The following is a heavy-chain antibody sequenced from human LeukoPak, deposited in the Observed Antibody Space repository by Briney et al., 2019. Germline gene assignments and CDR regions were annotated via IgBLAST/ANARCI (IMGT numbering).Heavy chain of an antibody. D-gene: IGHD6-19*01. Sequence: PGGSLRLSCAASGFTFSSYWMSWVRQAPGKGLEWVSVISGSGGSTYYADSVKGRFTISRDNSKNTLYLQMNSLRAEDTALYYYARGIRAGRFLYYYYMDVWGKGTTVTVSS. CDR3: ARGIRAGRFLYYYYMDV. CDR2: ISGSGGST. CDR1: GFTFSSYW. V-gene: IGHV3-23*01. J-gene: IGHJ6*03.